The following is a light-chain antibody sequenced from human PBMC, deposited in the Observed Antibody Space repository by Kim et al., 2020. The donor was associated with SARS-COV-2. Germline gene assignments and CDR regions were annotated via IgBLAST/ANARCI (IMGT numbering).Light chain of an antibody. J-gene: IGKJ2*01. CDR1: QSVSTSF. V-gene: IGKV3-20*01. CDR3: QQYSGSPT. CDR2: GTS. Sequence: EIVLTQSPGTLSLSPGERATLSCRASQSVSTSFLGWYQHKSGQPPRLLIFGTSRRATGIPERFSGSGSGTDFTLTIRRLEPEDFAVYYCQQYSGSPTFGQGTKLEI.